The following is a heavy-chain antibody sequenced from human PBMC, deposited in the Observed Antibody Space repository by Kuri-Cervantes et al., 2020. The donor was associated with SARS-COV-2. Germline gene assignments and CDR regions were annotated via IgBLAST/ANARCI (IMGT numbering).Heavy chain of an antibody. CDR2: INQSGST. D-gene: IGHD3-22*01. V-gene: IGHV4-34*01. CDR3: ARGATDISLVLVVMTGAAHYFDH. Sequence: SETLSLTCSVSGDSISPYYWTWIRQSPGKGLEWIGEINQSGSTNYNPSLKSRVTISPDTSKNQFSLKLSSVTAADTAVYYCARGATDISLVLVVMTGAAHYFDHWGRGTLVTVSS. CDR1: GDSISPYY. J-gene: IGHJ4*02.